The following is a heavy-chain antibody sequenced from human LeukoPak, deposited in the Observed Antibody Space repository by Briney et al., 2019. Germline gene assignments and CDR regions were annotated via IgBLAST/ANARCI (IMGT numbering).Heavy chain of an antibody. CDR3: ARDQYNYGHGDAFEI. J-gene: IGHJ3*02. CDR1: GYTFTGYY. V-gene: IGHV1-2*02. CDR2: INPNSGVT. Sequence: GASVKVSCKASGYTFTGYYMHWVRQAPGQGLEWMGWINPNSGVTKYAQKFLGRVTMTRDTSISTAYMELSRLRSDDTAVYYCARDQYNYGHGDAFEIWGQGTVVTVSS. D-gene: IGHD5-18*01.